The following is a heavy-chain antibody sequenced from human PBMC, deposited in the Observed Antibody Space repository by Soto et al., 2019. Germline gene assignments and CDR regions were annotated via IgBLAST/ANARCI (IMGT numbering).Heavy chain of an antibody. CDR2: ISSSGSTI. J-gene: IGHJ6*03. Sequence: GGSLRLSCAASGFTFSDYYMSWIRQAPGKGLEWVSYISSSGSTIYYADSVKGRFTISRDNAKNSLYLQMNSLRAEDTAVYYCARDVTDSSSWSSDYYYYMDVWGKGTTVTVSS. V-gene: IGHV3-11*01. D-gene: IGHD6-13*01. CDR1: GFTFSDYY. CDR3: ARDVTDSSSWSSDYYYYMDV.